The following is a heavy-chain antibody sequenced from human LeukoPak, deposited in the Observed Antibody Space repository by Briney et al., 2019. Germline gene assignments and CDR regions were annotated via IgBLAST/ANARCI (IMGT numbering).Heavy chain of an antibody. CDR2: IYYSGST. V-gene: IGHV4-59*01. CDR3: ARVTMGYYYDSSGYYTNDYYFDY. Sequence: RSAETLSLTCTVSGGSISSYYWSWLRQPPGKGLEWIGYIYYSGSTNYNPSLKSRVTISVDTSKNQFSLKLSSVTAADTAVYYCARVTMGYYYDSSGYYTNDYYFDYWGQGTLVTVSS. J-gene: IGHJ4*02. D-gene: IGHD3-22*01. CDR1: GGSISSYY.